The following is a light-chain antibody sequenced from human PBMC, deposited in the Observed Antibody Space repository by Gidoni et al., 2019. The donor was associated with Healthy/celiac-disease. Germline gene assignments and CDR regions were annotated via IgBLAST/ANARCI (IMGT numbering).Light chain of an antibody. Sequence: DIQMTQSPSTLSASVGDRVTITCRASQSISSWLAWYQPKPGKAPKLLIYDASSLESGVPSRFSGSGSGTEFTLTISSLQPDDFATYYCQQYKSYSLTFGQGTKVEIK. CDR2: DAS. V-gene: IGKV1-5*01. CDR3: QQYKSYSLT. J-gene: IGKJ1*01. CDR1: QSISSW.